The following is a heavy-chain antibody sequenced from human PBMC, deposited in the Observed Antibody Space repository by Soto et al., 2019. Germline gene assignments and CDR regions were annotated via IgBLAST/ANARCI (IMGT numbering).Heavy chain of an antibody. V-gene: IGHV4-59*01. CDR2: IYYSGST. J-gene: IGHJ6*04. CDR3: ARTSGYDFWSGYPPV. Sequence: SETLSLTCTVSGGSISSYYWSWIRQPPGKGLEWIGYIYYSGSTNYNPSLKSRVTISVDTPKNQFSLKLSSVTAADTAVYYCARTSGYDFWSGYPPVWGKGTTVTVSS. D-gene: IGHD3-3*01. CDR1: GGSISSYY.